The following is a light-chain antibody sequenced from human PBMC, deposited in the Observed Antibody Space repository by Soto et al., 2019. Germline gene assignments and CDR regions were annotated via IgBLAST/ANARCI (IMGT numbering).Light chain of an antibody. CDR3: SSHSGSNLVV. V-gene: IGLV2-8*01. Sequence: QSALTQPPSASGSPGQSVTISCTGTSSDVGGYNFVSWYQQHPGKAPRLMIYEVNKRPSGVPDRFSGSKSGNTASLTVSGLQAEDEADYYCSSHSGSNLVVFGGGTKVTVV. J-gene: IGLJ2*01. CDR2: EVN. CDR1: SSDVGGYNF.